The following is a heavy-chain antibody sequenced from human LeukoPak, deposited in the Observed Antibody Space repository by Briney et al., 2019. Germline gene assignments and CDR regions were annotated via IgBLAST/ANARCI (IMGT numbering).Heavy chain of an antibody. J-gene: IGHJ3*02. CDR2: ISYDGRNK. D-gene: IGHD3-9*01. Sequence: GGSLRLSRAASGFTFSSYAMHWARQAPGKGLEWVAVISYDGRNKYYADSVKGRFTISRDDSKNTLYLQMNSLRAEDTALYYCARDRRNAYYDALTPHDASDIWGQGTMVTVSS. V-gene: IGHV3-30*04. CDR1: GFTFSSYA. CDR3: ARDRRNAYYDALTPHDASDI.